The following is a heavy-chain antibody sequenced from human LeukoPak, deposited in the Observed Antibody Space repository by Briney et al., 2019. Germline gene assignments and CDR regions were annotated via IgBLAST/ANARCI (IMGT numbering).Heavy chain of an antibody. D-gene: IGHD2-2*01. CDR2: IRYDGSNK. Sequence: GGSLRLSCAASGFTYSSYGMHWVRQAPGKGLEWVAFIRYDGSNKYYADSVKGRFTISRDNSKNTLYLQMNSLRAEDTAVYYCAKDTDDIVVVPAANFPPLFDPWGQGTLVTVSS. CDR3: AKDTDDIVVVPAANFPPLFDP. J-gene: IGHJ5*02. CDR1: GFTYSSYG. V-gene: IGHV3-30*02.